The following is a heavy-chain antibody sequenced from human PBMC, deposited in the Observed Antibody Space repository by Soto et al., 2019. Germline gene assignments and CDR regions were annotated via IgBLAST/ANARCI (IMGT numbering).Heavy chain of an antibody. J-gene: IGHJ5*02. CDR2: INHSGST. V-gene: IGHV4-34*01. CDR3: AKAKHYDFWSGYYAWFDP. D-gene: IGHD3-3*01. CDR1: GGSFSGYY. Sequence: LSLTCAVYGGSFSGYYWSWIRQPPGKGLEWIGEINHSGSTNYNPSLKSRVTISVDTSKDQFSLKLSSVTAADTAVYYCAKAKHYDFWSGYYAWFDPWGQGTLVTVSS.